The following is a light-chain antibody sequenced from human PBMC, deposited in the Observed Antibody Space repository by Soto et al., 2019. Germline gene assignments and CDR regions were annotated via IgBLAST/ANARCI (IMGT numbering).Light chain of an antibody. Sequence: IQMAQYRSTVCGAVGERVSSSCRASQSISVWLAWYQQKPGKAPKVLIWDASSLQRGVPSRFSGSGSGTESTLTFSSLQPADPATYYCQHSNSYSEAFGQGTKVDIK. V-gene: IGKV1-5*01. CDR2: DAS. J-gene: IGKJ1*01. CDR1: QSISVW. CDR3: QHSNSYSEA.